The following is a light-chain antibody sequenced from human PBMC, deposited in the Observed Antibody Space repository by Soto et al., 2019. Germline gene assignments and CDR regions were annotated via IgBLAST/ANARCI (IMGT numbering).Light chain of an antibody. J-gene: IGLJ1*01. CDR2: EGN. CDR3: GAWDSSLSAYV. V-gene: IGLV1-51*02. CDR1: SSNIGNNH. Sequence: QSVLTQPPSVSAAPGQKVTISCSGSSSNIGNNHVSRYHQLPGTALKLLIYEGNKRPSGIPDRFSGSSSGTSATLDITGLQTGDEADYYCGAWDSSLSAYVFGPGTKVTVL.